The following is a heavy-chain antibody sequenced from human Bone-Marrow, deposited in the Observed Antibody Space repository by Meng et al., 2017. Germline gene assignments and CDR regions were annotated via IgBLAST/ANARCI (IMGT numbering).Heavy chain of an antibody. D-gene: IGHD5-18*01. CDR2: IYYNGKS. V-gene: IGHV4-39*01. CDR3: ARASYSYDSWFDP. Sequence: QLQLQESGPGLVKPAETRSLSGTGSGGAISSRSYYWVWIRQSPGKGLEWIGQIYYNGKSYYNPSLKSRVTMSVDTSRSQFSLNLNTVTAADTAVYYCARASYSYDSWFDPWGQGTLVTVSS. CDR1: GGAISSRSYY. J-gene: IGHJ5*02.